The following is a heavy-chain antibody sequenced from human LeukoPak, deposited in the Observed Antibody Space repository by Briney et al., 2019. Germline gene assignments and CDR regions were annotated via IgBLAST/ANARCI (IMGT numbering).Heavy chain of an antibody. D-gene: IGHD3-9*01. V-gene: IGHV3-48*03. J-gene: IGHJ6*02. CDR3: ANLLTGYGNYGMDV. CDR1: GFTFSSYE. Sequence: QPGGSLRLSCAASGFTFSSYEMNWVRQAPGKGLEWVSYISSSGSTIYYADSVKGRFTISRDNAKNSLYLQMNSLRAEDTAVYYCANLLTGYGNYGMDVWGQGTTVTVSS. CDR2: ISSSGSTI.